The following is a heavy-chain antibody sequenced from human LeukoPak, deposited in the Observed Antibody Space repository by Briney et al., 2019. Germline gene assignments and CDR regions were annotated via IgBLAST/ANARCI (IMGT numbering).Heavy chain of an antibody. V-gene: IGHV4-39*01. D-gene: IGHD2-21*01. Sequence: SETLSLTCTVSGGSISSSSYYWGWIRQPPGKGLEWIGSIYYSGNTYYNASLKSQVSISIDTSKNQFSLRLTSVTAADTAVYYCARGVVIAPQTFDYWGQGTLVTVSS. J-gene: IGHJ4*02. CDR2: IYYSGNT. CDR1: GGSISSSSYY. CDR3: ARGVVIAPQTFDY.